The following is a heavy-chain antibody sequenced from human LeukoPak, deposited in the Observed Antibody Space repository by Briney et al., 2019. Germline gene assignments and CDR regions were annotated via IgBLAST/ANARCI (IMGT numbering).Heavy chain of an antibody. J-gene: IGHJ4*02. Sequence: GGSLRLSCVVSGFMFSDYYMSWIRQTPGKRLELISYISGSSYAIYYTDSVKGRFTISRDNAKNSLYLQLDSLSAEDTAVYYCASLYDSTGFCFDYWGQGALVTVSS. CDR1: GFMFSDYY. CDR2: ISGSSYAI. V-gene: IGHV3-11*01. D-gene: IGHD3-22*01. CDR3: ASLYDSTGFCFDY.